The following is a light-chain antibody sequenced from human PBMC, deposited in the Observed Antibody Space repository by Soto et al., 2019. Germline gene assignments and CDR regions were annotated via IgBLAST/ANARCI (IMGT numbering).Light chain of an antibody. V-gene: IGLV1-40*01. CDR3: ATWDDSLNNPV. CDR2: GNI. J-gene: IGLJ3*02. Sequence: QSVLTQPPSVSGAPGQRVTISCTGSSSNIGAGYDVHWYQQRPGTAPKLLIFGNINRPSGVPDRFSGSKSGTSASLAITGLQAEDEAAFYCATWDDSLNNPVFGGGTKLTVL. CDR1: SSNIGAGYD.